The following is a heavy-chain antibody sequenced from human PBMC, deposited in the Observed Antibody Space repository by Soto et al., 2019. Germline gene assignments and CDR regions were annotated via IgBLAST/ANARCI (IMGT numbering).Heavy chain of an antibody. CDR3: AKEAGDH. V-gene: IGHV1-69*01. CDR1: GGTFNTYA. D-gene: IGHD3-10*01. J-gene: IGHJ4*02. CDR2: IIPIFGIK. Sequence: QMQLVQSGAEVKERGSSVKISCKTSGGTFNTYALTWVRQAPGQGLEWIGGIIPIFGIKNVAQRFQGRVTINADESLTTAYMEMTSLRSDDTAVYYCAKEAGDHRGQGTLVTVSS.